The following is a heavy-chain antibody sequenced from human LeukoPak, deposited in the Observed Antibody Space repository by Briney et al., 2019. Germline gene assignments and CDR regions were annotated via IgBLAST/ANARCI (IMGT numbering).Heavy chain of an antibody. CDR2: IYPGDSDT. Sequence: GESLKISCKGSGYSFTSYWIGWVRQMPGKGLEWMGIIYPGDSDTRYSPSFQGQVTISADKPISTAYLQWSSLKASDTAMYYCARRSGTTGTMRFFDYWGQGTLVTVSS. CDR3: ARRSGTTGTMRFFDY. V-gene: IGHV5-51*01. CDR1: GYSFTSYW. J-gene: IGHJ4*02. D-gene: IGHD1-1*01.